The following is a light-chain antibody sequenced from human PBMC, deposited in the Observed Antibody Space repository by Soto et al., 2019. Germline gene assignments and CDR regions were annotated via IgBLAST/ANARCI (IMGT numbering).Light chain of an antibody. CDR3: QQYNNCPTVYT. J-gene: IGKJ2*01. Sequence: EIVMTQSPATLSVSPGERATLSCRSSQSVSSNLAWYQQKPGQTPRLLIYGASTRAPGIPARFSGSGSGTEFTLTISSLHSEDFAVSYCQQYNNCPTVYTFGQGTKPEIK. CDR1: QSVSSN. V-gene: IGKV3-15*01. CDR2: GAS.